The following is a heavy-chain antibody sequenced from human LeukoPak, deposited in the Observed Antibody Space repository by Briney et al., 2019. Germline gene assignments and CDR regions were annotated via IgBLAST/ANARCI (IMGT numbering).Heavy chain of an antibody. CDR1: GFTFSSYA. D-gene: IGHD3-22*01. CDR3: AEDRGYYDSSGLDY. Sequence: GGSLRLSCAASGFTFSSYAMSWVRQAPGKGLEWVSAISGSGGSTCYADSVKGRFTISRDNSKNTLYLQMNSLRAEDTAVYYCAEDRGYYDSSGLDYWGQGTLVTVSS. V-gene: IGHV3-23*01. J-gene: IGHJ4*02. CDR2: ISGSGGST.